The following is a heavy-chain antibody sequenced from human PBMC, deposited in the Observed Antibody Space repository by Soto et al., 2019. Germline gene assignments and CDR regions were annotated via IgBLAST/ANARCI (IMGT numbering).Heavy chain of an antibody. CDR2: IKSKTDGEAT. J-gene: IGHJ4*02. CDR1: GFTFTNAW. CDR3: TLHIVVVTSIHNYFNY. D-gene: IGHD2-21*02. Sequence: EVQLVDSGGGLVKPGGSLTLSCAASGFTFTNAWMSWVRQAPGKGLEWVGGIKSKTDGEATDYAAPVKGRFTISRDDSKNTMYLQMNSLQIEDTAVYYCTLHIVVVTSIHNYFNYWGQGTLVTVSS. V-gene: IGHV3-15*01.